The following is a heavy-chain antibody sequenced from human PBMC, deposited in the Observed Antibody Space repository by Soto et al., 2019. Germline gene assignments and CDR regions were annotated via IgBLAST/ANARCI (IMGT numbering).Heavy chain of an antibody. CDR2: IYYSGST. V-gene: IGHV4-59*01. D-gene: IGHD3-3*01. Sequence: PSETLSLTCTVSGGSISSYYWSWIRQPPGKGLEWIGYIYYSGSTNYNPSLKSRVTISVDTSKNQFSLKLSSVTAADTAVYYCARGGSYYDFWSGYYTGHYYYYGMDGWGQGTTVTVSS. CDR1: GGSISSYY. J-gene: IGHJ6*02. CDR3: ARGGSYYDFWSGYYTGHYYYYGMDG.